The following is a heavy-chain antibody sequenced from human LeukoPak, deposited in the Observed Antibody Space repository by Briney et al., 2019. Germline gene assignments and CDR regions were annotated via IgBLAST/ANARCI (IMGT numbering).Heavy chain of an antibody. CDR3: ARSCSGVGYVAFDY. CDR1: GYSFSSCYN. Sequence: PWESLSLTCAASGYSFSSCYNWGWIRQPPGKGLEWIGIIYHSGSTYYKPSLKSRFTISVDTSKNQFSLKLSNVTAADTAVYYCARSCSGVGYVAFDYWGQGTLVTVSS. CDR2: IYHSGST. D-gene: IGHD2-15*01. J-gene: IGHJ4*02. V-gene: IGHV4-38-2*01.